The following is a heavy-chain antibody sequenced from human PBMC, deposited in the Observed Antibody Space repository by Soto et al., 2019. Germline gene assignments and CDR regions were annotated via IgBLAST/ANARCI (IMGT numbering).Heavy chain of an antibody. CDR2: IWYDGSNK. CDR3: ARDRSRNYDFWSGYWTHYYYYYGMDV. CDR1: GFTFSSYG. J-gene: IGHJ6*01. Sequence: GGSLRLSCAASGFTFSSYGMHWVRQAPGKGLEWVAVIWYDGSNKYYADSVKSRFTISRDNSKNTLYLQMNSLRAEDTAVYYCARDRSRNYDFWSGYWTHYYYYYGMDVWGQGTTVTVSS. D-gene: IGHD3-3*01. V-gene: IGHV3-33*01.